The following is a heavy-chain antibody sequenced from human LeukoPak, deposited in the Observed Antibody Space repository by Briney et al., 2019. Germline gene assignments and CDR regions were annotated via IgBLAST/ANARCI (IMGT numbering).Heavy chain of an antibody. Sequence: AGGSLRLSCAASGFTFDDSAMHWVRQVPGKGLEWGSGISWNSGIIDYADSVKGRFTISRDNAKNSLYLQMNNLRPDDTAFYYCAKAPPYYSDSSDYFQHWGQGTLVTVSS. CDR3: AKAPPYYSDSSDYFQH. V-gene: IGHV3-9*01. CDR1: GFTFDDSA. D-gene: IGHD3-22*01. CDR2: ISWNSGII. J-gene: IGHJ1*01.